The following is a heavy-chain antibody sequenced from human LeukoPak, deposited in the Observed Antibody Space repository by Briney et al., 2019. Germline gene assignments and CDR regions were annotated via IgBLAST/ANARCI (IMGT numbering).Heavy chain of an antibody. Sequence: SVKVSCKASGGTFSSYAISWVRQAPGQGLEWMGRIIPILGIANYAQKFQGRVTITADKSTSTAYMELSSLRSGDTAVYYCARGSATYYYDSSGYYPFDYWGQGTLVTVSS. V-gene: IGHV1-69*04. J-gene: IGHJ4*02. CDR3: ARGSATYYYDSSGYYPFDY. CDR1: GGTFSSYA. CDR2: IIPILGIA. D-gene: IGHD3-22*01.